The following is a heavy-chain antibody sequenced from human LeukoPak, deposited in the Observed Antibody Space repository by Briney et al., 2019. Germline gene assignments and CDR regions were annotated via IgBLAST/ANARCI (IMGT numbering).Heavy chain of an antibody. D-gene: IGHD3-22*01. CDR2: ISSSGSTI. Sequence: GGSLRLSCAASGFAFSAYYMTWIRQAPGKGLEWVSSISSSGSTIYYADSVKGRFTISRDNAKNSLYLQMNSLRAEDTAVYYCGRSAVAVTIVAFDIWGQGTMVTVS. CDR1: GFAFSAYY. J-gene: IGHJ3*02. V-gene: IGHV3-11*01. CDR3: GRSAVAVTIVAFDI.